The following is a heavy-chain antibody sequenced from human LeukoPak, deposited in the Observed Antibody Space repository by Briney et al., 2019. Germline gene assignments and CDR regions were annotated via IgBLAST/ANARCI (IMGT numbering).Heavy chain of an antibody. D-gene: IGHD3-22*01. CDR1: GGTFSSYA. Sequence: GASVTVSCTASGGTFSSYAISWVRQAPGQGLEWMGGIIPIFGTANYAQKFQGRVTITADESTSTAYMELSSLRSEDTAVYYCARDPLYDSSTHDAFDIWGQGTMATVSS. CDR3: ARDPLYDSSTHDAFDI. V-gene: IGHV1-69*13. J-gene: IGHJ3*02. CDR2: IIPIFGTA.